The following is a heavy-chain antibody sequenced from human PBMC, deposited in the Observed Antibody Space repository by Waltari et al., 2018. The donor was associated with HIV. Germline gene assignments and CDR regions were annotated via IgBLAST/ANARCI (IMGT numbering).Heavy chain of an antibody. J-gene: IGHJ4*02. Sequence: EVQLVETGGGLIQPGGSLRLYCEGYGLPGSSNSRNWVRQAPGKGLEWVSVIDRSGDAYYADFVKGRFTISRDNSKNTLYLQMNSLRAEDTAVYYCARVRSIMGRFLGFDYWGQGTLVTVSS. CDR1: GLPGSSNS. V-gene: IGHV3-53*02. CDR3: ARVRSIMGRFLGFDY. D-gene: IGHD3-3*02. CDR2: IDRSGDA.